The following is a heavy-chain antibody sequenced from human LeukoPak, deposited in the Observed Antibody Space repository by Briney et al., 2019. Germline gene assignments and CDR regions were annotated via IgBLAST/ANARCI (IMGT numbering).Heavy chain of an antibody. J-gene: IGHJ4*02. CDR1: GGSISSGGYY. D-gene: IGHD6-6*01. Sequence: PSQTLSLTCTVSGGSISSGGYYWSWIRQPPGKGLEWIGYIYHSESTYYNPSLKSRVTISVDRSKNQFSLKLSSVTAADTAVYYCAREYSSSSWGVDYWGQGTLVTVSS. CDR2: IYHSEST. V-gene: IGHV4-30-2*01. CDR3: AREYSSSSWGVDY.